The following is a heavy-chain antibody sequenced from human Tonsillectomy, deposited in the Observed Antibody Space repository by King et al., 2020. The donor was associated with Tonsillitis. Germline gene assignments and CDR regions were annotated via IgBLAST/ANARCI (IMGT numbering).Heavy chain of an antibody. J-gene: IGHJ4*02. V-gene: IGHV3-43*01. CDR3: AKAQKKYLEA. CDR1: GFTFDDYT. CDR2: ITRDGGSA. D-gene: IGHD2/OR15-2a*01. Sequence: VQLVESGGVVVQPGGSLRLSCVASGFTFDDYTMHWVRHAPGKGLEWVSLITRDGGSAFYADFVKGRFTISRDNSKNSLYLQMNNLRSEDTAFYYCAKAQKKYLEAWGQGTLVTVSS.